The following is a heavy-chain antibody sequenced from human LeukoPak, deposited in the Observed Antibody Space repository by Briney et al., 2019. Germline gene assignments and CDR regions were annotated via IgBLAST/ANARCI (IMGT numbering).Heavy chain of an antibody. Sequence: SETLSLTCTVSDGSISDSYGSWIRQSPGKGQEWIGYIFYTGFTHYNPSLESRVTISVDTSKKQFSLRLNSVTAADTAVYYCARDAYGGNSWGWFDPWGQGTLVTVSS. V-gene: IGHV4-59*12. J-gene: IGHJ5*02. CDR2: IFYTGFT. CDR3: ARDAYGGNSWGWFDP. D-gene: IGHD4-23*01. CDR1: DGSISDSY.